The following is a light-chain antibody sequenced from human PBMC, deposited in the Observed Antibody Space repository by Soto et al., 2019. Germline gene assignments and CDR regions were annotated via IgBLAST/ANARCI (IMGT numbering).Light chain of an antibody. CDR3: QKYNSALIFT. CDR1: QGISNY. J-gene: IGKJ3*01. Sequence: DIQMTQSPSSLSASVGDRVTITCRASQGISNYLAWYLQKPGKVPKLLIYAASTLQSGVPSRFSGSGSGTDFTLTISSLQAEDVATYYCQKYNSALIFTFGPGTKVDIK. CDR2: AAS. V-gene: IGKV1-27*01.